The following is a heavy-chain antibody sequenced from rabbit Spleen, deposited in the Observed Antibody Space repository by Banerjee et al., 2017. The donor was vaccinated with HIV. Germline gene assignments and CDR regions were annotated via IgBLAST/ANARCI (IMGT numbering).Heavy chain of an antibody. V-gene: IGHV1S40*01. CDR1: GFSFSSRFY. D-gene: IGHD2-1*01. J-gene: IGHJ4*01. Sequence: QSLEESGGDLVKPGASLTLTCTASGFSFSSRFYMCWVRQAPGKGLEWIACIDSGTSGDTYYANWAKGRFTISKTSSTTVTLQMTSLTAADTATYFCARWASHTGDFTLWGQGTLVTVS. CDR2: IDSGTSGDT. CDR3: ARWASHTGDFTL.